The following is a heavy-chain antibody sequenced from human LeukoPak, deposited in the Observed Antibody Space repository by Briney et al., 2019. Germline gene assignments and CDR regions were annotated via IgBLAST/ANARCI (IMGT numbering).Heavy chain of an antibody. CDR1: GGSISSGGYY. J-gene: IGHJ5*02. V-gene: IGHV4-30-2*01. D-gene: IGHD1-1*01. Sequence: SETLSLTCTVAGGSISSGGYYWRWIRQPPGKGLEWIGYIYHSGSTYYNPSLKSRVTISVDRSKNQFSLKLSSVTAADTAVYYCARDLQGTGTPGVGFDPWGQGTLVTVSS. CDR3: ARDLQGTGTPGVGFDP. CDR2: IYHSGST.